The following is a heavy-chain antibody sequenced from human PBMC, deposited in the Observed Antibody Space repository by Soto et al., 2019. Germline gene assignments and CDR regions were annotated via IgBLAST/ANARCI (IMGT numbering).Heavy chain of an antibody. V-gene: IGHV1-18*01. J-gene: IGHJ4*02. CDR2: ISGDTGDT. Sequence: QVQLMQSGPEAKKPGASVKVSCKASGYTFTSDGINWVRQAPGQGLEWMGWISGDTGDTTYAQKFQGRVTITTDTSTSTAYMDMKSLISDDTAVYYCARGGAGFAVFDLWGQGTLVTVSS. D-gene: IGHD1-26*01. CDR3: ARGGAGFAVFDL. CDR1: GYTFTSDG.